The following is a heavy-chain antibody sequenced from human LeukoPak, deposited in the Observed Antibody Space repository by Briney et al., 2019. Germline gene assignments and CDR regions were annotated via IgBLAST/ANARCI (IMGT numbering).Heavy chain of an antibody. CDR1: GGSFSGYY. J-gene: IGHJ6*02. CDR3: ARVVLGYYYAMDV. D-gene: IGHD4/OR15-4a*01. V-gene: IGHV4-34*01. CDR2: INHSGST. Sequence: PSETLSLTCAVYGGSFSGYYWSWIRQPPGKGLEWIGEINHSGSTNYNPSLKSRVTISVDTSKNQFSLKLSSVTAADTAVYYCARVVLGYYYAMDVWGQGTTVTVSS.